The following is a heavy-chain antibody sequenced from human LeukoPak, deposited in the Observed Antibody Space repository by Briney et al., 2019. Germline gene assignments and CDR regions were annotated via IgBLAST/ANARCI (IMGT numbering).Heavy chain of an antibody. CDR1: GLTFTNAW. CDR3: ARDSAWAFDI. J-gene: IGHJ3*02. Sequence: AGGSLRLSCAASGLTFTNAWMNWVRQAPGKGLEWVSYVSSGSRTVLYADSVKGRFTISRDNVKNSVCLQMNSLRDEDTAVYYCARDSAWAFDIWGQGTMVTVSS. V-gene: IGHV3-48*02. CDR2: VSSGSRTV.